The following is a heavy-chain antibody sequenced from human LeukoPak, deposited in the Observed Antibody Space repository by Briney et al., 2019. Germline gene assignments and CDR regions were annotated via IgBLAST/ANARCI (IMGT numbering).Heavy chain of an antibody. CDR2: IKGDGSEK. Sequence: GGSLRLSCAASGLTFSTYWMTWVRQAPGKGLEWVANIKGDGSEKNYVDSVRGRFTISRDNAKNSLYLQMNSLRAEDTAMYYCASRGHVDYLGQGTLVIVSS. V-gene: IGHV3-7*02. CDR3: ASRGHVDY. J-gene: IGHJ4*02. CDR1: GLTFSTYW.